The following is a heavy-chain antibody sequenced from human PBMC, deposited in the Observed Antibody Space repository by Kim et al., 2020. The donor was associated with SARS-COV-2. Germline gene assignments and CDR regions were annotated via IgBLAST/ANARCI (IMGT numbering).Heavy chain of an antibody. V-gene: IGHV1-2*02. Sequence: ASVKVSCKASGYTFTRYYMHWVRQAPGQGLEWMGWINPNSGGTNYAQKFQGRVTMTRDTSISTAYMELSRLRSDDTAVYYCARDSNGLLWFGELLSFDYWGQGTLVTVSS. CDR3: ARDSNGLLWFGELLSFDY. J-gene: IGHJ4*02. D-gene: IGHD3-10*01. CDR1: GYTFTRYY. CDR2: INPNSGGT.